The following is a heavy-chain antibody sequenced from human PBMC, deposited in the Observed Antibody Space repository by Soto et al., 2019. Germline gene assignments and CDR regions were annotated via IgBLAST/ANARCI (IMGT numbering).Heavy chain of an antibody. J-gene: IGHJ4*02. CDR1: GFSFNYYW. CDR2: IKDDGSER. D-gene: IGHD5-12*01. Sequence: EVHLVESGGGLVQPGGSLRLSCAASGFSFNYYWMTWIRQTPGKGLEWVANIKDDGSERYYLDSVKGRFTISRDNAQNSLYLQMSSLRAEDTAGYYCARVRKSGYDQDSDYWGQGTLVTVSS. V-gene: IGHV3-7*03. CDR3: ARVRKSGYDQDSDY.